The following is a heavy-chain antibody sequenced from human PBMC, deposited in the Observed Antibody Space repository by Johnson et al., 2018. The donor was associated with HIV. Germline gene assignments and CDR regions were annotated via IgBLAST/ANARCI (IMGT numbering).Heavy chain of an antibody. CDR3: ARARYGDLLNLDAFDI. V-gene: IGHV3-20*04. CDR2: VSWNGIST. CDR1: GFRLDEYA. J-gene: IGHJ3*02. D-gene: IGHD4-17*01. Sequence: VQLVESGGGVVRPGGSLRLSCEGSGFRLDEYAMSWVRQAPGKGLEWVSGVSWNGISTNYADSVKGRFSISRDNVKNSLYLQMDSLRVEGTAFDYCARARYGDLLNLDAFDIWGQGTMVTVSS.